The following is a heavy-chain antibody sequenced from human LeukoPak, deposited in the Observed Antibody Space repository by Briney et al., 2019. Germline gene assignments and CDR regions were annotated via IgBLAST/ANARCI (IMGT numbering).Heavy chain of an antibody. CDR3: AKTTMTTVVTRSSYFQH. Sequence: GGSLRLSCAASGFTFSNYAMNWVRQAPGKGLEWVSAISGSGGSTYYADSVKGQFTISRDNSKNTLYLQMNSLRAEDTAVYYCAKTTMTTVVTRSSYFQHWGQGTLVTVSS. CDR2: ISGSGGST. D-gene: IGHD4-23*01. V-gene: IGHV3-23*01. CDR1: GFTFSNYA. J-gene: IGHJ1*01.